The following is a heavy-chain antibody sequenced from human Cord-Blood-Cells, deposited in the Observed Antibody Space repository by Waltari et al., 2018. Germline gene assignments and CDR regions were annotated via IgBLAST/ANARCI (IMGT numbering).Heavy chain of an antibody. J-gene: IGHJ6*03. CDR3: ARDARGADYVYYYYYMDV. V-gene: IGHV4-4*07. Sequence: QVQLQESGPGLVKPSETLSLTCTVPGGSISSYYWSWIRQPAGKGLEWIGRIYTSGSTNYNPSLKSRVTMSVDTSKNQFSLKLSSVTAADTAVYYCARDARGADYVYYYYYMDVWGKGTTVTVSS. CDR1: GGSISSYY. D-gene: IGHD3-16*01. CDR2: IYTSGST.